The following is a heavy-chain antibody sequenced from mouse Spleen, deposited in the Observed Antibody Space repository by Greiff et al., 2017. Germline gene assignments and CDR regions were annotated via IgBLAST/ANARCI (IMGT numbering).Heavy chain of an antibody. V-gene: IGHV1-81*01. CDR1: GYTFTSYG. D-gene: IGHD1-2*01. CDR3: ARGITTAVPYYFDY. Sequence: VQLQQSGAELARPGASVKLSCKASGYTFTSYGISWVKQRTGQGLEWIGEIYPRSGNTYYNEKFKGKATLTADKSSSTAYMELRSLTSEDSAVYFCARGITTAVPYYFDYWGQGTTLTVSS. J-gene: IGHJ2*01. CDR2: IYPRSGNT.